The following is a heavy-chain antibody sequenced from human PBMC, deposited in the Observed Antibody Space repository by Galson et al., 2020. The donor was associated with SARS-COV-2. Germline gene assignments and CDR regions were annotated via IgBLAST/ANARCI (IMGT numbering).Heavy chain of an antibody. CDR3: ARREYNWNDEEAWFDP. V-gene: IGHV5-51*01. Sequence: GESLKISCKGSGYSFTSYWIGWVRQMPGKGLEWRGIIYPGDSDTRYSPSFQGQVTISADKSLSTAYLQWSSLKASDTAMYYCARREYNWNDEEAWFDPWGQGTLVTVSS. D-gene: IGHD1-1*01. J-gene: IGHJ5*02. CDR2: IYPGDSDT. CDR1: GYSFTSYW.